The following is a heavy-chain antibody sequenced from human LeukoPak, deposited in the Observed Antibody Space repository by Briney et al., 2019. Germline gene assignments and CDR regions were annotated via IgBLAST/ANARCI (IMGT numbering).Heavy chain of an antibody. CDR2: NHYSGST. CDR3: ARHKQSGTYYDAFDI. CDR1: GGSIGSTTYY. V-gene: IGHV4-39*01. D-gene: IGHD1-26*01. Sequence: SETLSLTCTVSGGSIGSTTYYWGWIRQPPGKELECIGSNHYSGSTYYNPSLKSRVTISLDTSKNQFSLKLSSVTAADTAVYYYARHKQSGTYYDAFDIWGQGTMVTVSS. J-gene: IGHJ3*02.